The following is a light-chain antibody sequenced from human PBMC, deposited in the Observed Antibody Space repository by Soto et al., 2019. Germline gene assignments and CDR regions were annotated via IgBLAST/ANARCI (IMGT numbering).Light chain of an antibody. V-gene: IGKV1-5*01. CDR2: DAS. J-gene: IGKJ1*01. CDR3: QQFNTFPWS. Sequence: DVQMTQSPSTLSASVGDRVTITCRASQSIGRWLAWYQQKPGEAPKLLVSDASSLESGVPSRFSGSGSGTEFTLTISGLHPDDFAAYYCQQFNTFPWSFGQGTKVETK. CDR1: QSIGRW.